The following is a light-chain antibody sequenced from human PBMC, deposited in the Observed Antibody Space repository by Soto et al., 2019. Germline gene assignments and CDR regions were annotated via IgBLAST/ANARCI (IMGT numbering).Light chain of an antibody. CDR2: EGS. CDR3: CSYAGSSTFVV. Sequence: QSALTQPASVSGSTGRSITISCTGSSSDVGSYNLVSWYQQQPGKAPKLMIYEGSKRPSGVSNRFSGSKSGNTASLTISGLQAEDEAYYYCCSYAGSSTFVVFGGGTKVTVL. V-gene: IGLV2-23*03. CDR1: SSDVGSYNL. J-gene: IGLJ2*01.